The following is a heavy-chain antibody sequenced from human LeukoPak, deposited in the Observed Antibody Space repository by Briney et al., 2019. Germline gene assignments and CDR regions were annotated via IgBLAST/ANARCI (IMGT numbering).Heavy chain of an antibody. J-gene: IGHJ5*02. V-gene: IGHV3-48*03. CDR3: ARTRDGLTGYYWTNWFDP. CDR1: GFTFSSYE. Sequence: SGGSLRLSCAASGFTFSSYEMNWVRRAPGKGLEWVSYISSSGSTIYYADSVKGRFTISRDNAKNSLYLQMNSLRAEDTAVYYCARTRDGLTGYYWTNWFDPWGQGTLVTVSS. D-gene: IGHD3-9*01. CDR2: ISSSGSTI.